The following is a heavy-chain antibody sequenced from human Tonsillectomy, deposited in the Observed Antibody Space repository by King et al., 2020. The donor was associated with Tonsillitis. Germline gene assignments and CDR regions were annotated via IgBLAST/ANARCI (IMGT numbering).Heavy chain of an antibody. V-gene: IGHV4-59*08. CDR3: ARVNALYRSKFRWFDP. Sequence: QLQESGPGLVKPSETLSLTCTVSGGSISSYHWSWIRQPPGKGLEWIGYISYSGSTNYNPSLKSRVTISVDTSKNQLSLKLSSVTATDTAVYYCARVNALYRSKFRWFDPWGQGTLVTVS. CDR2: ISYSGST. J-gene: IGHJ5*02. CDR1: GGSISSYH. D-gene: IGHD6-13*01.